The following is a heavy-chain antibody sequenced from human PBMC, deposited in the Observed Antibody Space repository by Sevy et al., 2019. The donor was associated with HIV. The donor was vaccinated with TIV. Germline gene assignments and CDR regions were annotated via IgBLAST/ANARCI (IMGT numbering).Heavy chain of an antibody. CDR2: ISSHSSYI. D-gene: IGHD3-10*01. V-gene: IGHV3-21*01. CDR1: GFTFNYYF. J-gene: IGHJ4*02. CDR3: ARGDYYGSLYYFDY. Sequence: GGSLRLSCAASGFTFNYYFMSWVRQAPGKGLEWVSYISSHSSYIHYADSVKGRFTISRDNAKNSLFLQMDSLRADDTAVYYCARGDYYGSLYYFDYWGQGALVTVSS.